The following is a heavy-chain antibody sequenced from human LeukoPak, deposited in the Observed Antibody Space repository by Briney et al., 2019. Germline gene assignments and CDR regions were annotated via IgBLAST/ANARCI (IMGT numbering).Heavy chain of an antibody. Sequence: ASVKVSCKASGYTFTSYAMNWVRQAPGQGLEWMGWISAYNGNTNYAQKLQGRVTMTTDTSTSTAYMELRSLRSDDTAVYYCARDRPHYDYVWGSYRPYYFDYWGQGTLVTVSS. CDR2: ISAYNGNT. CDR1: GYTFTSYA. CDR3: ARDRPHYDYVWGSYRPYYFDY. J-gene: IGHJ4*02. V-gene: IGHV1-18*01. D-gene: IGHD3-16*02.